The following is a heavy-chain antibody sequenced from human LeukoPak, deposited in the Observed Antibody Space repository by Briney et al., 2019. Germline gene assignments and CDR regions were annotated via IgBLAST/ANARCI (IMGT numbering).Heavy chain of an antibody. D-gene: IGHD6-13*01. CDR1: GFTFSSYA. CDR2: ISGSGGST. CDR3: ARDLGVPIIAAAGADY. J-gene: IGHJ4*02. Sequence: GGSLRLSCAASGFTFSSYAMSWVRQAPGKGLEWVSAISGSGGSTYYADSVKGRFTISRDNSKNTLYLQMNSLRAEDTAVYYCARDLGVPIIAAAGADYWGQGTLVTVSS. V-gene: IGHV3-23*01.